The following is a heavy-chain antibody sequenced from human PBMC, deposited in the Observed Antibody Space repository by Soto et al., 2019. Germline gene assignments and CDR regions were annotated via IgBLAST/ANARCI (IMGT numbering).Heavy chain of an antibody. J-gene: IGHJ6*03. D-gene: IGHD2-8*01. Sequence: KGLEWIGEINHSGSTNYNPSLKSRVTISVDTSKNQFSLKLSSVTAADTAVYYCARVRYCTNGVCYMGLDYYYMDVWGKGTTVTVSS. CDR3: ARVRYCTNGVCYMGLDYYYMDV. V-gene: IGHV4-34*01. CDR2: INHSGST.